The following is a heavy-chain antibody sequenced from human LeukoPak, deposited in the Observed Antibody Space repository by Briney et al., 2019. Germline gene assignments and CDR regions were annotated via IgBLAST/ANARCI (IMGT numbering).Heavy chain of an antibody. CDR1: GFTFSSYD. CDR3: AKGRYYFDY. V-gene: IGHV3-23*01. J-gene: IGHJ4*02. Sequence: GGSLRLSCAASGFTFSSYDMSWVRQAPGKGLEWVSGISGSGGTTYYADSVKGRFTISRDNSKNTLYLQMNSLRAEDTAVYYCAKGRYYFDYWGQGTLVTVSS. CDR2: ISGSGGTT.